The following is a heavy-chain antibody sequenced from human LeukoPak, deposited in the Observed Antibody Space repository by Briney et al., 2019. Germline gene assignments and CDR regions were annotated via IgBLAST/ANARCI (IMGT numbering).Heavy chain of an antibody. CDR1: GGTFSSYA. CDR3: ASSGYYDFWSGYPLYFDY. Sequence: ASVKVSCKASGGTFSSYAISWVRQAPGQGLEWMGRIIPILGIANYAQKFQGRVTITADTSTSTAYMELRSLRSDDTAVYYCASSGYYDFWSGYPLYFDYWGQGTLVTVSS. V-gene: IGHV1-69*04. D-gene: IGHD3-3*01. J-gene: IGHJ4*02. CDR2: IIPILGIA.